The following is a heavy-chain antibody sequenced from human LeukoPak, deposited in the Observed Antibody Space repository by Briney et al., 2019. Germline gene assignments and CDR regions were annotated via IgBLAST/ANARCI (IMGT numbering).Heavy chain of an antibody. CDR2: ITPIFGTA. CDR3: ARDPGYSSSGPVDY. V-gene: IGHV1-69*05. CDR1: GGTFSSYA. J-gene: IGHJ4*02. D-gene: IGHD6-13*01. Sequence: SVKVSCKASGGTFSSYASSWVRQAPGQGLEWMGRITPIFGTANYAQKFQGRVTITTDESTSTAYMELSSLRSEDTAAYYCARDPGYSSSGPVDYWGQGTLVTVSS.